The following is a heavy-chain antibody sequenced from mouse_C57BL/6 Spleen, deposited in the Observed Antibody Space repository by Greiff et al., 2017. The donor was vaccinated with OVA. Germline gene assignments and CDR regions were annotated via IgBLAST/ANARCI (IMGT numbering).Heavy chain of an antibody. Sequence: EVKLVESGGGLVKPGGSLKLSCAASGFTFSDYGMHWVRQAPEKGLEWVAYISSGSSTIYYADTVKGRFTISRDNAKNTLFLQMTSLRSEDTAMYYCARLYYGNDWYFDVWGTGTTVTVSS. CDR1: GFTFSDYG. CDR3: ARLYYGNDWYFDV. V-gene: IGHV5-17*01. J-gene: IGHJ1*03. CDR2: ISSGSSTI. D-gene: IGHD2-1*01.